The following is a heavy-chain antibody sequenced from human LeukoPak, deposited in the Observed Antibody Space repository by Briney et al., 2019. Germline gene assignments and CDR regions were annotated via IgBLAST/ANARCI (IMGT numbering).Heavy chain of an antibody. CDR2: ISWNSGSI. Sequence: GRSLRLSCAASGFTFDDYAMHWVRQAPGKGLEWVSGISWNSGSIGYADSVKGRFTISRDNAKNSLYLQMNSLRAEDTALYYCAKDPIHVLRYFDWLFYWGQGTLVTVSS. CDR1: GFTFDDYA. CDR3: AKDPIHVLRYFDWLFY. J-gene: IGHJ4*02. V-gene: IGHV3-9*01. D-gene: IGHD3-9*01.